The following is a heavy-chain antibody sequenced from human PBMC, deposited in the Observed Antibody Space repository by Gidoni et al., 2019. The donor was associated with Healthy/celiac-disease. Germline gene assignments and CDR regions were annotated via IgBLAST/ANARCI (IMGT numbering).Heavy chain of an antibody. Sequence: QVQLVQSGSELKKPGASVKVSCKASGYTFTSYAMNLVRQAPGQGLEWMGWINTNTGNPTYAQGFTGRFVFSLDTSVSTAYLQISSLKAEDTAVYYCARETTYYYDSSGYLPYYYGMDVWGQGTTVTVSS. CDR1: GYTFTSYA. CDR2: INTNTGNP. D-gene: IGHD3-22*01. J-gene: IGHJ6*02. V-gene: IGHV7-4-1*02. CDR3: ARETTYYYDSSGYLPYYYGMDV.